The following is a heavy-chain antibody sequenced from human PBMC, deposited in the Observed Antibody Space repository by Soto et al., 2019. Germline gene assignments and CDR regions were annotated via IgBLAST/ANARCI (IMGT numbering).Heavy chain of an antibody. CDR1: GGSVSSGSYY. Sequence: SETLSLTCTVSGGSVSSGSYYWSWIRQPPGKGLEWIGYIYYSGSTNYNPSLKSRVTISVDTSKNQFSLKLSSVTAADTAVYYCARVSYYDFWSGYCFDYWGQGTLVTVSS. CDR3: ARVSYYDFWSGYCFDY. J-gene: IGHJ4*02. CDR2: IYYSGST. V-gene: IGHV4-61*01. D-gene: IGHD3-3*01.